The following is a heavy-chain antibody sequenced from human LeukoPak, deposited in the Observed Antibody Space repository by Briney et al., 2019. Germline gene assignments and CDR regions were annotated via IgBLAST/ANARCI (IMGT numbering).Heavy chain of an antibody. CDR2: MYTTGSA. J-gene: IGHJ4*02. CDR1: GKIGSFY. V-gene: IGHV4-4*07. Sequence: SETLSLTCTVSGKIGSFYWTWIRQPAGKGLEWIGRMYTTGSANYSPSLKSRITMSVDSSKRQFSLKLNSVTAADTAVYFCAREDAVAGTIDYWGQGTLVTVSS. D-gene: IGHD6-19*01. CDR3: AREDAVAGTIDY.